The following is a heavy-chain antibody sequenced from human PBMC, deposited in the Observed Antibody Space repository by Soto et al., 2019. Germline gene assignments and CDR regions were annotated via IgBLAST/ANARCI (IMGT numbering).Heavy chain of an antibody. CDR1: GFTFISYG. CDR2: IWYDGSNK. Sequence: GGSLILSCAASGFTFISYGMHWVRQAPGKGLEWVAVIWYDGSNKYYADSVKGRFTISRDNSKNTLYLQMNSLRAEDTAVYYCARDLWIAVAGTRIVWFDPWGQGTLVTVSS. CDR3: ARDLWIAVAGTRIVWFDP. J-gene: IGHJ5*02. D-gene: IGHD6-19*01. V-gene: IGHV3-33*01.